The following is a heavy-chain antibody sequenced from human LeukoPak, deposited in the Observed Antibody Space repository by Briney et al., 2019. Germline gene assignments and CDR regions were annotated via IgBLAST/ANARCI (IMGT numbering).Heavy chain of an antibody. D-gene: IGHD2/OR15-2a*01. CDR3: AKQNSRGFDY. Sequence: GGSLRLSCAASGFNFRYYAMTWVRQAPGKGLECVSGISEGADITYYGGSVKGRFTISRDNSKNTLYLQMNSLRAEDTAVYYCAKQNSRGFDYWGEGTLVTASS. V-gene: IGHV3-23*01. J-gene: IGHJ4*02. CDR1: GFNFRYYA. CDR2: ISEGADIT.